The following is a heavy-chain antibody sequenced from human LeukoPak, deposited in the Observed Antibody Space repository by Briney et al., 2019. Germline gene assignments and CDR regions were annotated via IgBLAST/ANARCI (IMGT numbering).Heavy chain of an antibody. Sequence: GGSLRLSCAASGFTFSRHGMNWVRQAPGQGLEWVSGISNGGRSAYYADSVKGRFTISRDNSKNTLYLQMNSLRAEDTAIYYCAKDVGTAALFVWYFDLWGRGTLVTVSS. CDR3: AKDVGTAALFVWYFDL. J-gene: IGHJ2*01. CDR1: GFTFSRHG. D-gene: IGHD6-13*01. V-gene: IGHV3-23*01. CDR2: ISNGGRSA.